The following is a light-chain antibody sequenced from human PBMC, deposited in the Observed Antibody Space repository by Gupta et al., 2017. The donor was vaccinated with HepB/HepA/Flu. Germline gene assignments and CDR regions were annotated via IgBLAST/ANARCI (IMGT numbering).Light chain of an antibody. CDR1: QSVTSSY. J-gene: IGKJ4*01. V-gene: IGKV3-20*01. CDR2: AAS. Sequence: EIVLTQSPGTLPLSPGDIAHLSCRASQSVTSSYLAWYQHRPGQSPRLLIYAASNRATGIPDRFSGSGSGTDFTLTITTLEPEDFAVYFCQQYGSSSLTFGGGTTVEIK. CDR3: QQYGSSSLT.